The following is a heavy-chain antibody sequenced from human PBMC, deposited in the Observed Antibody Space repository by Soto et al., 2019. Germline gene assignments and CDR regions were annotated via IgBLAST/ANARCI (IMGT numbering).Heavy chain of an antibody. D-gene: IGHD5-12*01. CDR1: GFTFSSYS. Sequence: GGSLRLSCAASGFTFSSYSMNWVRQAPGKGLEWVSYISSSSSTIYYADSVKGRFTISRDNAKNSLYLQMNSLRDEDTAVYYCARAAGDIVATIGWFDPWGQGTLVTVSS. J-gene: IGHJ5*02. V-gene: IGHV3-48*02. CDR2: ISSSSSTI. CDR3: ARAAGDIVATIGWFDP.